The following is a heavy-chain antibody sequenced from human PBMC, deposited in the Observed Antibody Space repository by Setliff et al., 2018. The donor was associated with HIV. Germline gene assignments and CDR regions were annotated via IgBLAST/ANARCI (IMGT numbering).Heavy chain of an antibody. J-gene: IGHJ4*02. CDR2: ISYSGSP. CDR1: GGSISSHY. CDR3: ARGFLSIFGVVSYFDY. Sequence: PSETLSLTCTVPGGSISSHYWSWIRQPPGKGLEWIGFISYSGSPNSNPSLKSRVTISVDTSKNQFSLKLSSVTAADTAVYYCARGFLSIFGVVSYFDYWGQGTLVT. D-gene: IGHD3-3*01. V-gene: IGHV4-59*11.